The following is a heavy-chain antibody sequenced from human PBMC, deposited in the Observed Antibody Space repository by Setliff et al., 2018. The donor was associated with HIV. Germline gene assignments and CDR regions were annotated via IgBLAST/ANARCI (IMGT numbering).Heavy chain of an antibody. J-gene: IGHJ3*02. CDR3: VRHGYYYDFIDI. D-gene: IGHD3-22*01. Sequence: SSETLSLTCTVSGGSISGYYWSWIRQSPGKGLEWIGYIYSSGSTNFNPSLKSRVTLSIDTSKNQFSLNLTSMTAADTAVYFCVRHGYYYDFIDIWGQGTVVTVS. V-gene: IGHV4-4*09. CDR2: IYSSGST. CDR1: GGSISGYY.